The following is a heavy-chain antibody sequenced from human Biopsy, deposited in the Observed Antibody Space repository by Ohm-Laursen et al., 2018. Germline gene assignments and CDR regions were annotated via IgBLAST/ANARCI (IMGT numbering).Heavy chain of an antibody. Sequence: TLSLTCTVSGDSISSYYWSWIRQPPGKGLEWIGYVYYTGCTDYNPSLQSRVTISVDTSKTHFSLRLRSVTPADTAIYYCARDRGYYSDRTVPGYFDLWGRGTLVTVSS. V-gene: IGHV4-59*01. CDR3: ARDRGYYSDRTVPGYFDL. D-gene: IGHD3-22*01. CDR2: VYYTGCT. J-gene: IGHJ2*01. CDR1: GDSISSYY.